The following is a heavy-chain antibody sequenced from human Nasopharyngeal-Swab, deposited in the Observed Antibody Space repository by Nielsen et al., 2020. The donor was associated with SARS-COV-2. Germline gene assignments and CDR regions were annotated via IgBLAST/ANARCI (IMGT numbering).Heavy chain of an antibody. CDR1: GFTFSSYS. D-gene: IGHD6-13*01. CDR2: TSSSSSYI. V-gene: IGHV3-21*01. Sequence: GESLKISCAASGFTFSSYSMNWVRQAPGKGLEWVSSTSSSSSYIYYADSVKGRFTISRDNAKNSLYLQMNSLRAEDTAVYYCARVDSSSWYFDYWGQGTLVTVSS. CDR3: ARVDSSSWYFDY. J-gene: IGHJ4*02.